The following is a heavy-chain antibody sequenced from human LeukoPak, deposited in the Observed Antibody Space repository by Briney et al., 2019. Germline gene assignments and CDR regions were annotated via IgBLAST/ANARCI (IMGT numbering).Heavy chain of an antibody. CDR1: GYTFTSYY. CDR2: INPSGGST. D-gene: IGHD1-26*01. Sequence: GASVKVSCKASGYTFTSYYVHWVRQAPGQGLEWMGTINPSGGSTSYAQNFQGRVTMTRDTSTNTVYMELSSLRSDDTAVFYCAREVGIMGATRQRAFDYWGQGTLVTVSS. CDR3: AREVGIMGATRQRAFDY. V-gene: IGHV1-46*01. J-gene: IGHJ4*02.